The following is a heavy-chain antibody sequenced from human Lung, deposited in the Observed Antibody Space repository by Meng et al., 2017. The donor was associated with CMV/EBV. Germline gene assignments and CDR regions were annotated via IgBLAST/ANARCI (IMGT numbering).Heavy chain of an antibody. D-gene: IGHD3-10*01. CDR1: GDSSTNHNW. CDR2: IPHRGSS. V-gene: IGHV4-4*02. CDR3: LRRSGGSV. J-gene: IGHJ1*01. Sequence: ESGPALVKPSDTLSLTCACAGDSSTNHNWWAWVRQPPGKGLEWIGEIPHRGSSAYNPSLKSRVSMSIDKSKNQFSLKLTSVTAADTAVYHCLRRSGGSVWGQGTLVTVSS.